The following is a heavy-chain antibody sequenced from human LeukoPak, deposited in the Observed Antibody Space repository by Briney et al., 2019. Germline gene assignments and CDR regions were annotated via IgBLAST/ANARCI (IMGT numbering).Heavy chain of an antibody. D-gene: IGHD3-22*01. CDR2: IYHSGST. V-gene: IGHV4-38-2*02. CDR1: GYSISSGYY. Sequence: PSETLSLTCTVSGYSISSGYYWGWIRQPPGKGLEWIGSIYHSGSTYYNPSLKSRVTISVDTSKNQFSLKLSSVTAADTAVYYCARGSGYYRPRGVDYWGQGTLVTVSS. CDR3: ARGSGYYRPRGVDY. J-gene: IGHJ4*02.